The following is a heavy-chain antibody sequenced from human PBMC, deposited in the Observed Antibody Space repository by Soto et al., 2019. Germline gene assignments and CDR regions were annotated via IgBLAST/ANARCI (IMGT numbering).Heavy chain of an antibody. CDR1: GFTFSSYA. J-gene: IGHJ6*02. V-gene: IGHV3-23*01. D-gene: IGHD1-1*01. Sequence: GGSLRLPCAASGFTFSSYAMSWVRQAPGKGLEWVSGISGSGGNTFYADSVKGRFTIARDNSKNTLYLQMNSLRAEDTAVYYCAKARTTTGDSYYGMDVWGQGTTVTVSS. CDR2: ISGSGGNT. CDR3: AKARTTTGDSYYGMDV.